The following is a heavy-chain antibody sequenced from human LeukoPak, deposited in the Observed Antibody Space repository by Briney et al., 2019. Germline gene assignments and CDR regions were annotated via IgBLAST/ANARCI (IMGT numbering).Heavy chain of an antibody. CDR2: VDPSVAAP. V-gene: IGHV1-46*01. CDR1: ADAFTNSS. D-gene: IGHD3-3*01. J-gene: IGHJ4*02. CDR3: AGSRLSFLQWDY. Sequence: ASVKISFTSAADAFTNSSFHWLRQTPRHGLQYLGIVDPSVAAPTYAHRFQGRVTMTRDTSTRSIYMELISLQPEERAVYYCAGSRLSFLQWDYWGQGTVVTVSS.